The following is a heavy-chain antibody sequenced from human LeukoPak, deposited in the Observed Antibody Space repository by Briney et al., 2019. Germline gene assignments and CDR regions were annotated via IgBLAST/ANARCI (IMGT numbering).Heavy chain of an antibody. CDR2: ISYDGSNK. CDR1: GFTFSSYA. D-gene: IGHD4-17*01. Sequence: GRSLRLSCAASGFTFSSYAMHWVRQAPGKGLEWVAVISYDGSNKYYADSVKGRFTISRDNSKNTLYLQMNSLRAEGTAVYYCARDSTVYYYYGMDVWGKGTTVTVSS. J-gene: IGHJ6*04. V-gene: IGHV3-30*04. CDR3: ARDSTVYYYYGMDV.